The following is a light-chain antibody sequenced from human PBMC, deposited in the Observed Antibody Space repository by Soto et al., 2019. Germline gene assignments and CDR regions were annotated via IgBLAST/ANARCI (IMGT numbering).Light chain of an antibody. V-gene: IGKV3-15*01. J-gene: IGKJ4*01. CDR1: PSVSNN. CDR2: GAS. CDR3: QQYNNWPLT. Sequence: EIVMTQSPATLSVSPGESATLSCRASPSVSNNLAWYQQKPGQAPRLLIYGASARATGIPARFNGSGSGTEFTLTISSLQSEDFAVYDCQQYNNWPLTFGGGTKVEIK.